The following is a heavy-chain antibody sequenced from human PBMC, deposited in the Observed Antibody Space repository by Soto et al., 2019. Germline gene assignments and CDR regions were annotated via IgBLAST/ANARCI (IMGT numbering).Heavy chain of an antibody. CDR1: GFTFSKYW. CDR3: AIQDCTNDVCLEAAVTVGGALEY. J-gene: IGHJ4*02. Sequence: EVQLVESGGGLVQPGKALRLSCAASGFTFSKYWMHWVRQAPGKGPGWVSYISSDGTTTDYADSVKGRFTISRDNAKNTLYLQMDSLRVEDTAVYYCAIQDCTNDVCLEAAVTVGGALEYWGQGAQVTVSS. CDR2: ISSDGTTT. V-gene: IGHV3-74*01. D-gene: IGHD2-8*01.